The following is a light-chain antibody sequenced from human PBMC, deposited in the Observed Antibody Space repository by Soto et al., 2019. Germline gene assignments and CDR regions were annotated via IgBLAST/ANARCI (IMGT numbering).Light chain of an antibody. CDR3: QQYYSYPPWT. CDR1: QGFSSY. J-gene: IGKJ1*01. V-gene: IGKV1-8*01. Sequence: AIRMTQSPSSFSASTGDRVTITCRASQGFSSYLAWYQQKPGKAPKLLIYAASTLQSGVPSRFSGSGSGTDFTLTISCLQSEDFATYYCQQYYSYPPWTFGQGTKVEIK. CDR2: AAS.